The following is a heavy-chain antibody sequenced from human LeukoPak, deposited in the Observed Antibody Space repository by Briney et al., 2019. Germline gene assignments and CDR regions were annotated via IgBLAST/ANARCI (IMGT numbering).Heavy chain of an antibody. J-gene: IGHJ3*02. V-gene: IGHV1-2*02. CDR3: ARASPRITMIVVVDAFDI. CDR1: GYTFTGYY. D-gene: IGHD3-22*01. CDR2: INPNSGGT. Sequence: ASVKVSCKASGYTFTGYYMHWVRQAPGQGLEGMGWINPNSGGTNYAQKFQGRVTITRDTSISTAYMELSRLRSDDTAVYYCARASPRITMIVVVDAFDIWGQGTMVTVSS.